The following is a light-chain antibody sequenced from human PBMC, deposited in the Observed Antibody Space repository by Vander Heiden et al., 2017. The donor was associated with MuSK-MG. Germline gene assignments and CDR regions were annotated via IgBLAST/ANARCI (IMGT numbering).Light chain of an antibody. CDR3: QQYDQWPDT. Sequence: EIVMTQSAATLSVSPGERATLACRASRSVSSNLAWYQQKPGQTPRLLFYGASTRATGIPARFSGSGSGTEFTLTISSLQSEDFAVYYCQQYDQWPDTFGQGTRLEIK. V-gene: IGKV3-15*01. J-gene: IGKJ5*01. CDR1: RSVSSN. CDR2: GAS.